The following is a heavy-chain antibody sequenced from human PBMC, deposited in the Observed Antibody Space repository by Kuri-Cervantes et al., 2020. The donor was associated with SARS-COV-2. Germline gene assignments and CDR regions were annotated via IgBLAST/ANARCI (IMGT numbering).Heavy chain of an antibody. CDR2: ISSSSSYI. J-gene: IGHJ5*02. Sequence: GESLKISCAASGFTFSSYGMNWVRQAPGKGLEWVSSISSSSSYIYYADSVKGRFTISRDNSKNTLYLQMNSLRAEDTAVYYCARDLAAVAGGGWFDPWGQGTLVTVSS. CDR3: ARDLAAVAGGGWFDP. D-gene: IGHD6-19*01. V-gene: IGHV3-21*01. CDR1: GFTFSSYG.